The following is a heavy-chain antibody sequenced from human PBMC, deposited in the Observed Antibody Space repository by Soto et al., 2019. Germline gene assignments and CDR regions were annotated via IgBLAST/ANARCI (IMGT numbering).Heavy chain of an antibody. CDR3: ARAGFCGGDCYYITLEYYGMDV. CDR1: GGTFSSYA. V-gene: IGHV1-69*01. CDR2: IIPIFGTA. Sequence: QVQLVQSGAEVKKPGSSVKVSCKASGGTFSSYAISWVRQAPGQGLEWMGGIIPIFGTANYAQKFQGRVTITADESTSTAYMELSSLRSEDTAVYYCARAGFCGGDCYYITLEYYGMDVWGQGTTVTVSS. J-gene: IGHJ6*02. D-gene: IGHD2-21*02.